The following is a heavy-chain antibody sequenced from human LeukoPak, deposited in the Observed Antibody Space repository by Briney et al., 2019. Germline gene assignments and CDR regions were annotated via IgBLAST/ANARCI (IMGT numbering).Heavy chain of an antibody. CDR1: GFTFSRYA. D-gene: IGHD6-19*01. V-gene: IGHV3-23*01. Sequence: GGSLRLSCAASGFTFSRYAMSWVRQAPGKGLEWVSAISGSGGSTYYADSVKGRFTISRDNSKNTLYLQMNSLRAEDTAGYYCAKDGQVSSGWFDYWGQGTLVTVSS. CDR2: ISGSGGST. J-gene: IGHJ4*02. CDR3: AKDGQVSSGWFDY.